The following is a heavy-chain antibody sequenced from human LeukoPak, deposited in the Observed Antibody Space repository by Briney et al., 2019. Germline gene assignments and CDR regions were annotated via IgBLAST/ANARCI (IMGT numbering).Heavy chain of an antibody. Sequence: PGGSLRLSCAASGFTFSSYAMSWVRQAPGKGLEWVSAISGSGGSTYYADSVKGRFTISRDNSKNTLYLQMNSLRAEDTAVYYCANPSTIFGVVLYYWGQGTLVTVSS. V-gene: IGHV3-23*01. J-gene: IGHJ4*02. CDR2: ISGSGGST. CDR1: GFTFSSYA. CDR3: ANPSTIFGVVLYY. D-gene: IGHD3-3*01.